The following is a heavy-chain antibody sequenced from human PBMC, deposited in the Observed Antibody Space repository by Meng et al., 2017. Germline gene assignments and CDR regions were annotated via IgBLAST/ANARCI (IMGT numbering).Heavy chain of an antibody. Sequence: GGSLRLSCAASGFTFSSYAMHWVRQAPGKGLEWVAVISYDGSNKYYADSVKGRFTISRDNSKNTLYLQMNSLRAEDTAVYYCAREHIVVVTARSRNYFDYWGRGTRVTVSS. V-gene: IGHV3-30*01. J-gene: IGHJ4*02. CDR3: AREHIVVVTARSRNYFDY. CDR1: GFTFSSYA. D-gene: IGHD2-21*02. CDR2: ISYDGSNK.